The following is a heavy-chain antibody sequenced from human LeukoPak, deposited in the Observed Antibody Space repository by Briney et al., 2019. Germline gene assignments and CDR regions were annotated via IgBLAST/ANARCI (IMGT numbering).Heavy chain of an antibody. CDR1: GFTFSSYS. V-gene: IGHV3-48*01. Sequence: GGSLRLSCAASGFTFSSYSMNWVRQAPGKGLEWVSYISSSSSTIYYADSVKGRFTISRDNSKNTLYLQMNSLRAEDTAVYYCARDRGKYYYGSGSYPIFDYWGQGTLVTVSS. CDR3: ARDRGKYYYGSGSYPIFDY. CDR2: ISSSSSTI. D-gene: IGHD3-10*01. J-gene: IGHJ4*02.